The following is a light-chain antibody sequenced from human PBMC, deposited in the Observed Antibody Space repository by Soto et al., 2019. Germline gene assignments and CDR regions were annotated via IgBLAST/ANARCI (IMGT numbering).Light chain of an antibody. CDR1: HSVSSK. V-gene: IGKV3-15*01. J-gene: IGKJ4*01. Sequence: EIVMTQSPATLSVSVGERATLSCRASHSVSSKLAWYQQKPGQAPRLLIHGASTRATDIPARFSGSGSGTEFTLTISSLQSEDFAVYSCQQYNDWPPQLTFGGGTKVEIK. CDR3: QQYNDWPPQLT. CDR2: GAS.